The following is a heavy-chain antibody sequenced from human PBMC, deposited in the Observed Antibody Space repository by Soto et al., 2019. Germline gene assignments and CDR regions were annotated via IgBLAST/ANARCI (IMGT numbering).Heavy chain of an antibody. CDR2: IYPGDSDT. CDR1: GYSFTSYW. CDR3: ARLPGNDFWSGYYYYMDV. V-gene: IGHV5-51*01. D-gene: IGHD3-3*01. Sequence: PGESLKISCKGSGYSFTSYWIGWVRQMPGKGLEWMGIIYPGDSDTRYSPSFQGQVTISADKSISTAYLQWSSLKASDTAMYYCARLPGNDFWSGYYYYMDVWGKGTTVTVSS. J-gene: IGHJ6*03.